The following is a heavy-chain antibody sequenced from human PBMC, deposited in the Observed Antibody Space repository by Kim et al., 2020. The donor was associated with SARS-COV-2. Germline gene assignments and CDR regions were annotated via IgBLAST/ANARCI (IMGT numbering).Heavy chain of an antibody. CDR3: TTDEADVDY. Sequence: TTDYAAPVKGRFTISRDDSKNALYLQMNSLKTEDTAVYYCTTDEADVDYWGQGTLVTVSS. D-gene: IGHD6-25*01. CDR2: TT. V-gene: IGHV3-15*01. J-gene: IGHJ4*02.